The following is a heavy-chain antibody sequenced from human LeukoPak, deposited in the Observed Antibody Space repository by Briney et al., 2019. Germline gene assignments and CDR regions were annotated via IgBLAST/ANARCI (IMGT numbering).Heavy chain of an antibody. CDR3: ARDRSDGSGYYGYYFDY. Sequence: SETLSLTCIVSGGSIGSYYWSWIRQPRGKGLEWIGHIYYSGSTDYNPSLRSRVTISVDTSKNQFSLRLSSVTAADTAVYYCARDRSDGSGYYGYYFDYWGQGTLVSVSS. CDR1: GGSIGSYY. D-gene: IGHD3-22*01. CDR2: IYYSGST. J-gene: IGHJ4*02. V-gene: IGHV4-59*01.